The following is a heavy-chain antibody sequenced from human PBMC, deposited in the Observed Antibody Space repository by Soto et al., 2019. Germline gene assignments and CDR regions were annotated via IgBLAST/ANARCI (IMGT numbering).Heavy chain of an antibody. CDR3: ARDRLRYNWNDFPYYCYGMDV. V-gene: IGHV3-30-3*01. D-gene: IGHD1-1*01. Sequence: QVQLVESGGGVVQPGRSLRLSCAASGFTFSSYAMHWVRQAPGKGLEWVAVISYDGSNKYYADSVKGRFTISRDNSKNTLYLKRNSPRAEDTAVYYCARDRLRYNWNDFPYYCYGMDVWGQGTTVTVSS. J-gene: IGHJ6*02. CDR2: ISYDGSNK. CDR1: GFTFSSYA.